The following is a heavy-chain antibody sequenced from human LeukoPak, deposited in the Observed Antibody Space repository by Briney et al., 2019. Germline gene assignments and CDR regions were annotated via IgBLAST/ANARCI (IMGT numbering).Heavy chain of an antibody. CDR1: GFTFSSYA. Sequence: GGSLRLSCATSGFTFSSYAMSWVRQAPGKGLEWVSAISGSGGSTFYADSVKGRFTVSRDNSKNTLYLQMNSLTAEDTAVYYCAKGTGIAARPSPFDYWGQGTLVTVSS. J-gene: IGHJ4*02. CDR3: AKGTGIAARPSPFDY. V-gene: IGHV3-23*01. D-gene: IGHD6-6*01. CDR2: ISGSGGST.